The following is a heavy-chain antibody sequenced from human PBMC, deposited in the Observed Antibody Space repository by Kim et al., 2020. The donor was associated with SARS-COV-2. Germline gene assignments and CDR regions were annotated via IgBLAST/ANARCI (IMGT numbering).Heavy chain of an antibody. J-gene: IGHJ5*02. CDR2: IYYSGST. Sequence: SETLSLTCTVSGGSISSSSYYWGWIRQPPGKGLEWIGSIYYSGSTYYTPSLKSRVTISVDTSKNQFSLKLSSVTAADTAVYYCARVVVVVTEGNWFDPWGQGTLVTVSS. V-gene: IGHV4-39*07. D-gene: IGHD3-22*01. CDR1: GGSISSSSYY. CDR3: ARVVVVVTEGNWFDP.